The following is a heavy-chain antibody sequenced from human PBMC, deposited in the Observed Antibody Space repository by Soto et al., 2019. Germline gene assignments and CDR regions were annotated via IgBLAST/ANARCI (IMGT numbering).Heavy chain of an antibody. CDR2: ISDAAGSA. CDR3: ARPYGGKIGDAPDL. D-gene: IGHD4-17*01. V-gene: IGHV3-23*01. J-gene: IGHJ3*01. Sequence: PGGSLRLSCVASGFTFSSYAMSWVRQVPGKWLEWVSTISDAAGSAYYVDSVKGRFTISRDNSKKTLYLQMNSLRAEDSAVYYCARPYGGKIGDAPDLWGPGXMVTV. CDR1: GFTFSSYA.